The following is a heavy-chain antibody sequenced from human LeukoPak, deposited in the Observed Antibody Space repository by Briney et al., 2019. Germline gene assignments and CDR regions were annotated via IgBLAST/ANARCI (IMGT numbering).Heavy chain of an antibody. J-gene: IGHJ4*02. CDR2: IAGGDDR. CDR1: GFIFSPYA. CDR3: AKGGRYIYGPIDY. V-gene: IGHV3-23*01. Sequence: GGSLRLSCAASGFIFSPYAMSWVRQAPGKGLEWVAGIAGGDDRFYADSVKGRFSISRDNSKNTVDLQMNSLRVEDTAVYYCAKGGRYIYGPIDYWGQGTLVTVSS. D-gene: IGHD5-18*01.